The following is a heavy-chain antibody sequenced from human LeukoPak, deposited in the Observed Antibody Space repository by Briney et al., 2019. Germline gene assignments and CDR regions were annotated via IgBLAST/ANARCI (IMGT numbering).Heavy chain of an antibody. CDR1: GFIFSAYG. Sequence: PGRSLRLSCTASGFIFSAYGMHWVRQAPGKGLEWVAAISHDGRNIYYADIVKGRFTISRDNSRDTLHLQMNSLREEDTAVYYCAKGRPLYSSGWYYYYGMDVWGQGTTVTVSS. V-gene: IGHV3-30*18. CDR2: ISHDGRNI. CDR3: AKGRPLYSSGWYYYYGMDV. D-gene: IGHD6-19*01. J-gene: IGHJ6*02.